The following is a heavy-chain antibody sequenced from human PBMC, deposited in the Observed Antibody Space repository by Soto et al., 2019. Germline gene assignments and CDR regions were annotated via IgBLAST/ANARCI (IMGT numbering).Heavy chain of an antibody. J-gene: IGHJ5*02. CDR2: IYHSGST. CDR1: GCSISSGGYS. V-gene: IGHV4-30-2*01. Sequence: SETLSLTCAFSGCSISSGGYSWSWIRQPPGKGLEWIGYIYHSGSTYYNPSLKSRDTISVDRSKNQFSLKLSSVTAADTAVYYCARVPAPWGQGTLVTVSS. CDR3: ARVPAP.